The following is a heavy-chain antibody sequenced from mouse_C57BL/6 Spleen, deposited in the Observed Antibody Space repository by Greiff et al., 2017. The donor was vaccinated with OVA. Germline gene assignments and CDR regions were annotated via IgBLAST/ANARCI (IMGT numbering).Heavy chain of an antibody. CDR3: ARGVLRSYFDY. Sequence: VKLQQPGAELVKPGASVKLSCKASGYTFTSYWMHWVKQRPGQGLEWIGMIHPNSGSTNYNEKFKSKATLTVDKSSSTAYMQLSSLTSEDSAVYYCARGVLRSYFDYWGQGTTLTVSS. V-gene: IGHV1-64*01. CDR1: GYTFTSYW. D-gene: IGHD1-1*01. CDR2: IHPNSGST. J-gene: IGHJ2*01.